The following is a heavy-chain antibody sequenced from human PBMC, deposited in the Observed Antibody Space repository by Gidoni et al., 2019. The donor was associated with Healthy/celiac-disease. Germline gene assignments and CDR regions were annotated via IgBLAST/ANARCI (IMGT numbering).Heavy chain of an antibody. J-gene: IGHJ4*02. D-gene: IGHD3-10*01. Sequence: QVQLQESGQGLVKPSETLSLTCTVSGGSISSYYWSWIRQPPGKGLEWIGYIYYSGSTNYNPSRKSRVTISVDTSKNQFSLKLSSVTAADTAVYYCARGYYGSGSYFYFDYWGQGTLVTVSS. CDR2: IYYSGST. V-gene: IGHV4-59*01. CDR1: GGSISSYY. CDR3: ARGYYGSGSYFYFDY.